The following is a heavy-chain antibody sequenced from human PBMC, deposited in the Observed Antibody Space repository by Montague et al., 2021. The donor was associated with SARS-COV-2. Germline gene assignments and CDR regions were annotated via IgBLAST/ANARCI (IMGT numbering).Heavy chain of an antibody. CDR3: ASPKEGSGYYRPFDY. CDR1: GASVTSTNW. Sequence: GTLSLTCGVSGASVTSTNWWSWVRQPTGKGLEWIGEIYHTGNTNYSPSLKNRVSISLDKSKNQLSLRLNSVTAADTAVYYCASPKEGSGYYRPFDYWGQGILVTVSS. V-gene: IGHV4-4*02. D-gene: IGHD3-22*01. CDR2: IYHTGNT. J-gene: IGHJ4*02.